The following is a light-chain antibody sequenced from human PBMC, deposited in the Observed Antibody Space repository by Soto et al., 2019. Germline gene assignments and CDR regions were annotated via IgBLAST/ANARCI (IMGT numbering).Light chain of an antibody. CDR1: SSDVGGYNS. J-gene: IGLJ2*01. V-gene: IGLV2-14*01. CDR3: SSYTSSGTLLV. CDR2: DVS. Sequence: QSALTQPASVSGSLGQSITISCTGTSSDVGGYNSVSWYQQHPGKAPKFMIYDVSNRPSGVSNRFSGSKSGNTASLTISGLQAEDEADYYCSSYTSSGTLLVFGGGTKVTVL.